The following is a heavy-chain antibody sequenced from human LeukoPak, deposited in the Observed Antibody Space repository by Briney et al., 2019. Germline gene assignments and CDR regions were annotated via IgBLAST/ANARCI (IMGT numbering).Heavy chain of an antibody. D-gene: IGHD3-3*01. V-gene: IGHV4-39*07. CDR1: GGSISSSSYY. CDR2: IYYSGST. J-gene: IGHJ5*02. Sequence: PSETLSLTCTVSGGSISSSSYYWGWIRKPPGKGLEWIGSIYYSGSTNYNPSLKSRVTISVDTSKNQFSLKLSSVTAADTAVYYCARASPGVLRFLEWSEPSNYFDPWGQGTLVTVSS. CDR3: ARASPGVLRFLEWSEPSNYFDP.